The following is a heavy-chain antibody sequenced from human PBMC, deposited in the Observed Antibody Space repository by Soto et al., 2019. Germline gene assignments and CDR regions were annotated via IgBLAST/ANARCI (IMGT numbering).Heavy chain of an antibody. D-gene: IGHD1-7*01. CDR1: TYTFTHYG. J-gene: IGHJ4*02. CDR3: AREGNWNSPVDY. CDR2: ISAYNGNT. V-gene: IGHV1-18*04. Sequence: SVDDSFQASTYTFTHYGISGLRPAPGQGLEWMAWISAYNGNTNYAKKFQGRVTMTTDTSTSKADMELRRLRSDDTAVYYCAREGNWNSPVDYWGQGTLVTVYS.